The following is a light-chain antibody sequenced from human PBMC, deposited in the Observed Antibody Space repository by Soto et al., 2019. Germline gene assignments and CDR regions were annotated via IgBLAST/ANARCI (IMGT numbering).Light chain of an antibody. CDR2: AAS. J-gene: IGKJ3*01. CDR3: QQSYGSPPFT. Sequence: DIQMTQSPSALSASVGDRVTITCRASQNIDIYLHWYRQKPGKAPELLIFAASSVPSEVPSRFIGRGSGTDFTLAISSLHPEDVATYYCQQSYGSPPFTFGPGTKVDIK. V-gene: IGKV1-39*01. CDR1: QNIDIY.